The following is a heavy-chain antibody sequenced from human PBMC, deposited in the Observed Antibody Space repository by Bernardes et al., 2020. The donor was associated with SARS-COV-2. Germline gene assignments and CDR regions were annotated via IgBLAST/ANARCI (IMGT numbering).Heavy chain of an antibody. D-gene: IGHD5-18*01. V-gene: IGHV4-59*01. J-gene: IGHJ5*02. Sequence: SETLSLTCTVSGGSISSYYWSWIRQPPGKGLEWIGYIYYSGSTNYNPSLKSRVTISVDTSKNQFSLKLSSVTAAETAVYYCARGVIGYSYGYDNWFDPWGQGTLVTVSS. CDR2: IYYSGST. CDR1: GGSISSYY. CDR3: ARGVIGYSYGYDNWFDP.